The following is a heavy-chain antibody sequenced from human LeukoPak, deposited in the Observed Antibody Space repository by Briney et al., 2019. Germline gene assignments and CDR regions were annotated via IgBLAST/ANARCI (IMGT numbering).Heavy chain of an antibody. D-gene: IGHD1-20*01. CDR2: IYYSGST. J-gene: IGHJ4*02. Sequence: SETLSLTCTVSGGSISSYYWSWIRQPPGKGLEWIGYIYYSGSTNYNPSLKSRVTISVDTSKNQFSLKLSSVTAADTAVYYCARDRGGNWLDWGQGTLVTVSS. V-gene: IGHV4-59*01. CDR3: ARDRGGNWLD. CDR1: GGSISSYY.